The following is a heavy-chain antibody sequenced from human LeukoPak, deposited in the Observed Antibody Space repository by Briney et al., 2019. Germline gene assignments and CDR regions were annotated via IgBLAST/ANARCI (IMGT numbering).Heavy chain of an antibody. J-gene: IGHJ4*02. V-gene: IGHV3-48*03. CDR2: ISSSGSTI. D-gene: IGHD5-12*01. CDR3: ARDLLDSGYDLRYFDY. CDR1: GFTFSSYE. Sequence: GGSLRLSCAASGFTFSSYEMNWVRQAPGKGLEWVSYISSSGSTIYYADSVKGRFTISRDNAKNSVYLQMNSLRAEDTAVYYCARDLLDSGYDLRYFDYWGQGTLVTVSS.